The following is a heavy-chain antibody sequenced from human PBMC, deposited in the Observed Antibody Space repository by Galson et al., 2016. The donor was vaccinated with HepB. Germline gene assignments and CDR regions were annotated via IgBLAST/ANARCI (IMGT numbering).Heavy chain of an antibody. V-gene: IGHV3-74*01. J-gene: IGHJ4*02. CDR1: GFIFNNNW. Sequence: SLRLSCAASGFIFNNNWMHWVRQVPRKGLVWVSEISPDGTTTRYADSVRGRFTISRDNAKNTVYLQLRSLGAEDTAVYYCARSLGDWGQGTLVTVSS. D-gene: IGHD3-10*01. CDR2: ISPDGTTT. CDR3: ARSLGD.